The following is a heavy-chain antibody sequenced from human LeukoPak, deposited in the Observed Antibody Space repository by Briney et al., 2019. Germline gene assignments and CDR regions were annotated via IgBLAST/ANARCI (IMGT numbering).Heavy chain of an antibody. Sequence: SETLSLTCTVSGASFNSDDQYWNWIRQSPGKGLEWIGSIHPSGMLYNNPSLESRVTMSRDTSKNQFSLNLNSVTAADTAVYFCSRGLDSRKLGSWGQGILVTVSS. J-gene: IGHJ4*02. D-gene: IGHD3-22*01. CDR2: IHPSGML. CDR3: SRGLDSRKLGS. V-gene: IGHV4-31*03. CDR1: GASFNSDDQY.